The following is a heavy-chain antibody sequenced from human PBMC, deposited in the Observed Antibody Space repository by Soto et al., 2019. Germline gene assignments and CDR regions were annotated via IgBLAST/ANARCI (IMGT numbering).Heavy chain of an antibody. CDR3: ARGTSGSYYGYFDY. Sequence: TLSLTCTVSGGSISSGGYYWSWIRQHPGKGLEWIGYIYYSGSTYYNPSLKSRVTISVDTSKNQFSLKLSSVTAADTAVYYCARGTSGSYYGYFDYWGQGTLVTVSS. CDR2: IYYSGST. CDR1: GGSISSGGYY. V-gene: IGHV4-31*03. D-gene: IGHD1-26*01. J-gene: IGHJ4*02.